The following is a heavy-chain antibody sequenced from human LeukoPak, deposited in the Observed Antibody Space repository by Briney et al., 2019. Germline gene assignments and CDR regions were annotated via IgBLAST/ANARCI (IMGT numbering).Heavy chain of an antibody. CDR1: GYTFTSYY. V-gene: IGHV1-46*01. J-gene: IGHJ4*02. D-gene: IGHD5-18*01. CDR2: INPSGGST. CDR3: ARRGYSYGLAADY. Sequence: ASVKVSCKASGYTFTSYYMHWVRQAPGQGLEWMGIINPSGGSTSYAQKFQGRVTMTRDMSTSTVYMELSSLRSEDTAVYYCARRGYSYGLAADYWGQGTLVTVSA.